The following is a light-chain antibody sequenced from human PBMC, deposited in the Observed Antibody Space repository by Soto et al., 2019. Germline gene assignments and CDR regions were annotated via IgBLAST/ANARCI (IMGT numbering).Light chain of an antibody. J-gene: IGLJ2*01. Sequence: QSALTQPASVSGSPGQSITISCTGTSSDVGGYNYVSWYQQHPGKAPKLMIYEVCNRPSGVSNRFSGSKSGNTASLTISGLQAEDEADFYCSSYTSSSPHVVFGGGTKVTVL. V-gene: IGLV2-14*01. CDR1: SSDVGGYNY. CDR3: SSYTSSSPHVV. CDR2: EVC.